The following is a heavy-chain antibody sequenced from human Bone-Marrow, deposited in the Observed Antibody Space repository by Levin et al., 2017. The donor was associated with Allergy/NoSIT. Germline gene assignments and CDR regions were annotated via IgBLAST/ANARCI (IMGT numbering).Heavy chain of an antibody. CDR2: ISTSGNYI. Sequence: GGSLRLSCAASGFTFSDYRMDWVRQAPGKGLEWVACISTSGNYIYYADSVKGRFTISRDYARNSVYLQMNSLRAEDTAVYYCARDRDRGSGIWEDGMDVWGQGTTVTVSS. J-gene: IGHJ6*02. CDR1: GFTFSDYR. V-gene: IGHV3-21*04. D-gene: IGHD2-15*01. CDR3: ARDRDRGSGIWEDGMDV.